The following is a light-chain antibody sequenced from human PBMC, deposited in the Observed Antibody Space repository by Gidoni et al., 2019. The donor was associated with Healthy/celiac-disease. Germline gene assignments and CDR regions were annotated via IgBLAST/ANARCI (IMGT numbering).Light chain of an antibody. CDR1: QNISNY. Sequence: IQMTQSPSPLSASVGDRVTITCQASQNISNYLNWYQQKPGKAPKLLIYDASNLETGVPSRFSGSGSGTEFTFTISSLQPEDIATYYCQQYDNLPYTFGQGTKLEIK. V-gene: IGKV1-33*01. J-gene: IGKJ2*01. CDR3: QQYDNLPYT. CDR2: DAS.